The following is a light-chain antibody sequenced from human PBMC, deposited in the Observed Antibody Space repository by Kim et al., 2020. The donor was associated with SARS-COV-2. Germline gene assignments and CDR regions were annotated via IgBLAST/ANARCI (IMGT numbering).Light chain of an antibody. J-gene: IGLJ2*01. V-gene: IGLV3-1*01. CDR2: QDS. CDR1: KLGDKY. Sequence: SLSPELTDSITCSGDKLGDKYACWYQQKPGQSPVVVIDQDSKRPSGMPVRFSGSNSGNTATLTISGTQAMDEADYYCQAWDSSTVVFGGGTKLTVL. CDR3: QAWDSSTVV.